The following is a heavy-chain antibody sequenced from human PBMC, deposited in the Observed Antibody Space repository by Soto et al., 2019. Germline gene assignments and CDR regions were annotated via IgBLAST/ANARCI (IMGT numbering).Heavy chain of an antibody. Sequence: GASVKVSCKASGYTFTGYYMHWVRQAPGQGLEWMGWINPNSGGTNYAQKFQGRVTMTRDASISTAYMELSRLRSDDTAVYYCARTPSIAADQHREDGYYYGMDVWGQGTTVTVSS. CDR3: ARTPSIAADQHREDGYYYGMDV. D-gene: IGHD6-13*01. CDR2: INPNSGGT. J-gene: IGHJ6*02. CDR1: GYTFTGYY. V-gene: IGHV1-2*02.